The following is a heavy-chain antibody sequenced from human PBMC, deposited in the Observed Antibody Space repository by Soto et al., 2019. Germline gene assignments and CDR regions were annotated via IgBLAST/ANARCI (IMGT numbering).Heavy chain of an antibody. CDR3: AKPVRFYGGTFFDY. CDR2: ISGSGGST. Sequence: PGWSLRLSCAASGFTFSSYAMSWVRQAPGKGLEWVSAISGSGGSTYYADSAKGRFTISRDNSKNTLYLQMNSLRAEDTAVYYCAKPVRFYGGTFFDYGGKGPLVPVSS. V-gene: IGHV3-23*01. J-gene: IGHJ4*02. CDR1: GFTFSSYA. D-gene: IGHD3-16*01.